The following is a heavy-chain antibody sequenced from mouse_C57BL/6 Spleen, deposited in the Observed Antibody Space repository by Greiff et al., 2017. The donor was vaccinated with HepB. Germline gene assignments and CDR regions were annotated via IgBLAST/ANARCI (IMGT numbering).Heavy chain of an antibody. Sequence: QVQLQQSGPELVKPGASVKISCTASGYAFSSSWMNWVKQRPGKGLEWIGRIYPGDGDTNYNGKFKGKATLTADKSSSTAYMQLSSLTSEDSAVYFCAGPGAGYAMDYWGQGTSVTVSS. J-gene: IGHJ4*01. V-gene: IGHV1-82*01. CDR2: IYPGDGDT. CDR3: AGPGAGYAMDY. CDR1: GYAFSSSW.